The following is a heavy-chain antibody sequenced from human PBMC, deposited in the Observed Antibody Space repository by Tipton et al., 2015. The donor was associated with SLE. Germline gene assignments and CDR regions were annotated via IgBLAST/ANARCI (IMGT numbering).Heavy chain of an antibody. CDR1: GGSFSGYY. J-gene: IGHJ3*02. V-gene: IGHV4-34*01. D-gene: IGHD3-10*01. CDR3: ARHSTREFSDAFDI. Sequence: TLSLTCAVYGGSFSGYYWSWIRQPPGKGLEWIGTIYYSGSTYYNPSLKSRVTISVDTSKNQFSLKLSSVTAADTAVFYCARHSTREFSDAFDIWGQGTMVTVSS. CDR2: IYYSGST.